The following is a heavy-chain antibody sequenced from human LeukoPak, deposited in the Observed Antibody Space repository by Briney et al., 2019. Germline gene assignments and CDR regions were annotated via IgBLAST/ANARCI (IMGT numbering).Heavy chain of an antibody. Sequence: EASVKVSCKASGYTFTSYGISWVRQAPGQGLEWMGWIKPNSGGTNYAQKFQGRVTMTRDTSISTAYMELSRLRSDDTALYYCARVFGRQLPDYWGQGTLVTVSS. J-gene: IGHJ4*02. V-gene: IGHV1-2*02. D-gene: IGHD1-26*01. CDR1: GYTFTSYG. CDR2: IKPNSGGT. CDR3: ARVFGRQLPDY.